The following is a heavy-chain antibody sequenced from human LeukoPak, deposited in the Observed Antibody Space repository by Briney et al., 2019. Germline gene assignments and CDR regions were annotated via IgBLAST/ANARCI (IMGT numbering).Heavy chain of an antibody. J-gene: IGHJ5*02. CDR3: ARGRRRGGWFDP. CDR2: MNPNSGDR. CDR1: GYTFTSYD. V-gene: IGHV1-8*01. D-gene: IGHD1-14*01. Sequence: ASVKVSCKASGYTFTSYDINWVRQATGQGLEWMGLMNPNSGDRGYAQKFQGRVTMTSTTSIRTAYMERRSLKSVDRDVYSCARGRRRGGWFDPWGQGTLATVSS.